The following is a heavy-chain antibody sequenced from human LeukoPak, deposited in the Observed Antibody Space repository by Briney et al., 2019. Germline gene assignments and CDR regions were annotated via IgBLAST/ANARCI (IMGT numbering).Heavy chain of an antibody. CDR3: AREAAPVYYGSGSSFDY. V-gene: IGHV3-66*01. D-gene: IGHD3-10*01. Sequence: GGSLRLSCAASGFTVSSNYMSWVRQAPGKGLEWVSVIYSGGSTYYADSVKGRFTISRDNSKNTLYLQMNSLRAEDTAVYYCAREAAPVYYGSGSSFDYWGQGTLVTVSS. CDR1: GFTVSSNY. J-gene: IGHJ4*02. CDR2: IYSGGST.